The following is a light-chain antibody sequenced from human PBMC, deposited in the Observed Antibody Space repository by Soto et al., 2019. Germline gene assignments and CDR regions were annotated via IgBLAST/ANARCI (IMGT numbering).Light chain of an antibody. J-gene: IGKJ4*01. CDR1: QSVSSSY. Sequence: EIVLTQSPGTLSLSPGERATLSCRASQSVSSSYLAWYQQKPGQAPRLLIYGASSRATGIPDRFSGSGSGTDFPLTISRLEPEDFAVYYCHKYDSSPLTFGGGTKVEIK. CDR3: HKYDSSPLT. CDR2: GAS. V-gene: IGKV3-20*01.